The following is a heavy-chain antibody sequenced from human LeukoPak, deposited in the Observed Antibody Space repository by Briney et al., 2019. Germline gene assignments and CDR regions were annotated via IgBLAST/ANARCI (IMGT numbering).Heavy chain of an antibody. CDR2: ISYDGSNK. CDR3: AKDRYFLGSRNYFDY. J-gene: IGHJ4*02. CDR1: GFTFSSYG. Sequence: PGRSLRLSCAASGFTFSSYGMHWVRQAPGKGLEWVAVISYDGSNKYYADSVEGRFTISRDNSKNTLYLQMNSLRAEDTAVYYCAKDRYFLGSRNYFDYWGQGTLVTVSS. D-gene: IGHD3-9*01. V-gene: IGHV3-30*18.